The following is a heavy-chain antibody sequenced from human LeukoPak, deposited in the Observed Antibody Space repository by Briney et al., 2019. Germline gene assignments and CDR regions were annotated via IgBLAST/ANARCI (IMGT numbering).Heavy chain of an antibody. Sequence: SETLSLTCIVSGGSINSYWSWIRQPAGKGLEWIGRISGSGTITYNPALQSRLTISIDTSKNQFSLKVSSVTAADTAVYYCARRPYSSSWPFNYWGQGTVVTVSS. CDR2: ISGSGTI. J-gene: IGHJ4*02. CDR3: ARRPYSSSWPFNY. CDR1: GGSINSY. V-gene: IGHV4-4*07. D-gene: IGHD6-13*01.